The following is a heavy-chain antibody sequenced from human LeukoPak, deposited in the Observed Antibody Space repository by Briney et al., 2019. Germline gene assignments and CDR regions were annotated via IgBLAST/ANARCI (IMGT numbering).Heavy chain of an antibody. Sequence: GRSMRLSCAASGFTFSGYAMHWVRQAPGKVLEWVSVISYDGSNKYCADSVKGRFTISRDNSKNTLYLQMSSLRAEDTAVYYCARAWMATIIDYWGQGTLVTVSS. CDR1: GFTFSGYA. CDR3: ARAWMATIIDY. D-gene: IGHD5-24*01. CDR2: ISYDGSNK. V-gene: IGHV3-30-3*01. J-gene: IGHJ4*02.